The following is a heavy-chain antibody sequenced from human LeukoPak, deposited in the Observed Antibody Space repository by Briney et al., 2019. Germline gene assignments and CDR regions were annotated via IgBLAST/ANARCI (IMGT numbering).Heavy chain of an antibody. J-gene: IGHJ6*02. D-gene: IGHD3-10*01. Sequence: ASVKVSCKASGYTFTGYYIHWVRQAPGQGLEWMGWINPNSGGTNFAQKFQGRVTMTRDTSISTAYMELSRLRSDDTAVYYCARTPGGTMVRGGLYYYGMDVWGQGTTVTVSS. CDR2: INPNSGGT. CDR1: GYTFTGYY. CDR3: ARTPGGTMVRGGLYYYGMDV. V-gene: IGHV1-2*02.